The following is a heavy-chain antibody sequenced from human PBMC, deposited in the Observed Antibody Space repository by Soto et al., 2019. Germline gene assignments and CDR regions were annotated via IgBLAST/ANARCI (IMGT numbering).Heavy chain of an antibody. CDR2: INPNSGGT. CDR1: GYTFTGYY. V-gene: IGHV1-2*02. Sequence: RASVKVSCKASGYTFTGYYMHWVRQAPGQGLEWMGWINPNSGGTNYAQKFQGRVTMTRDTSISTAYMELSRLRSDDTAVYYCARVIAARQNGMDVWGQGTTVTVSS. D-gene: IGHD6-6*01. J-gene: IGHJ6*02. CDR3: ARVIAARQNGMDV.